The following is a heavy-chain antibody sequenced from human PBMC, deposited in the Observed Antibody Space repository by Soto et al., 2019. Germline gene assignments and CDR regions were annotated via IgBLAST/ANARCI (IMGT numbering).Heavy chain of an antibody. D-gene: IGHD6-19*01. V-gene: IGHV3-30-3*01. J-gene: IGHJ4*02. CDR2: ISRNGSNK. CDR1: GFTFSGYA. CDR3: ARDSSGWYNFDY. Sequence: GGSLRLSCAASGFTFSGYAMDWVRQAPGKGLEWVAVISRNGSNKYYAESVKGRFTISRDNSKNTLYLQMSSLKVEDTALYYCARDSSGWYNFDYWGQGTVVTVSS.